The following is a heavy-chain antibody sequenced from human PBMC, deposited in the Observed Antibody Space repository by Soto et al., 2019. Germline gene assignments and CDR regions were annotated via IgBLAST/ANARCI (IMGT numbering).Heavy chain of an antibody. CDR3: ASAYKWNGIDY. D-gene: IGHD1-1*01. J-gene: IGHJ4*02. V-gene: IGHV4-34*01. CDR1: GGSFSGYY. CDR2: INHSGST. Sequence: SETLSLTCAVYGGSFSGYYWSWIRQPPGKGLEWIGEINHSGSTNYNPSLKSRVTISVDTSKKQISLNLSSVTAADTAVYYCASAYKWNGIDYWGQGTLVTVSS.